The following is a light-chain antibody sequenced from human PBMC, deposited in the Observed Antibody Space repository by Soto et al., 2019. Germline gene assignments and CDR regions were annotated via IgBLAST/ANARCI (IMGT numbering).Light chain of an antibody. CDR2: GAS. Sequence: EIVMTQSPATLSVSPGERATLSFRASQRVSSNLAWYQQKPGRAPGLVIDGASTRASGIPARLSVSGSGTNFTLTISRLEREDFAVYYCQQYGSSGTVGQGTKVDIK. CDR1: QRVSSN. J-gene: IGKJ1*01. CDR3: QQYGSSGT. V-gene: IGKV3-15*01.